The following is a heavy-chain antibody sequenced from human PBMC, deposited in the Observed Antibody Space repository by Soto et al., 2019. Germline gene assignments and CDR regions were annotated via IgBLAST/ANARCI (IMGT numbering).Heavy chain of an antibody. CDR3: ARVNDYYDSSGYYYPAEYFQH. CDR2: IYYSGST. CDR1: GGSISSYY. J-gene: IGHJ1*01. Sequence: QVQLQESGPGLVKPSETLSLTCTVSGGSISSYYWSWIRQPPGKGLEWIGYIYYSGSTNYNPSLKSRVTISVDTPKTQFSLKLSSVNAADTAVYSCARVNDYYDSSGYYYPAEYFQHWGQGTLVTVSS. D-gene: IGHD3-22*01. V-gene: IGHV4-59*01.